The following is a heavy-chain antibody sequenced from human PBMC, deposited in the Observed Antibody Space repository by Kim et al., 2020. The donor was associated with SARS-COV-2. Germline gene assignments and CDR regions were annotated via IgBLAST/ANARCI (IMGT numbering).Heavy chain of an antibody. CDR2: IIPIFGTA. CDR3: AAVAGTNYYYYYGMDV. D-gene: IGHD6-19*01. CDR1: GGTFSSYA. Sequence: SVKVSCKASGGTFSSYAISWVRQAPGQGLELMGGIIPIFGTANYAQKFQGRVTITADESTSTAYMALSSLISEDTAVYYCAAVAGTNYYYYYGMDVWGQGPTVTVSS. J-gene: IGHJ6*02. V-gene: IGHV1-69*13.